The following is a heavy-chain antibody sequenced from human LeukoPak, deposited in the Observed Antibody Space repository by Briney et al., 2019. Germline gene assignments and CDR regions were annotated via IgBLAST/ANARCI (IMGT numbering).Heavy chain of an antibody. CDR2: ITWNSGTI. Sequence: PGGSLRLSCAASGFTFDDYAMHWVRQARGKGLEWVSGITWNSGTIGYADSVKGRFTISRDNAKNSLYLQMNSLRAEDTALFYCAKASSRYSNYFPIDYWGQGTLVTVSS. J-gene: IGHJ4*02. CDR1: GFTFDDYA. V-gene: IGHV3-9*01. D-gene: IGHD4-11*01. CDR3: AKASSRYSNYFPIDY.